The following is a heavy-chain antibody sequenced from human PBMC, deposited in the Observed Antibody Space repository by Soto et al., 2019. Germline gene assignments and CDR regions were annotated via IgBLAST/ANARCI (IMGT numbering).Heavy chain of an antibody. Sequence: PSETLSLTCAVYGGSFSGYYWSWIRQPPGKGLEWIGEINHSGSTNYNPSLKSRVTISVDTSKNQFSLKLSSVTAADTAVYYCARVIVVITKPEYYFDYWGQGTLVTVSS. D-gene: IGHD3-22*01. CDR1: GGSFSGYY. CDR2: INHSGST. J-gene: IGHJ4*02. V-gene: IGHV4-34*01. CDR3: ARVIVVITKPEYYFDY.